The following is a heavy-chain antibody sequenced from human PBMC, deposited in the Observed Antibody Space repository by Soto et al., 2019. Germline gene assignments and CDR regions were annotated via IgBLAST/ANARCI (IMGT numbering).Heavy chain of an antibody. CDR2: MSHSGGT. D-gene: IGHD1-1*01. J-gene: IGHJ3*02. Sequence: QVQLQQWGAGLLKPSETLSLTCAVFGGSVNSGNYYWSWIRQPPGKGLEWIGEMSHSGGTHFNPCLRSRVTISVDTSKNQFSLKMSSMIAADTALYYCARVERGTATTVVDPFHIWGTGTMVTVSS. CDR3: ARVERGTATTVVDPFHI. CDR1: GGSVNSGNYY. V-gene: IGHV4-34*01.